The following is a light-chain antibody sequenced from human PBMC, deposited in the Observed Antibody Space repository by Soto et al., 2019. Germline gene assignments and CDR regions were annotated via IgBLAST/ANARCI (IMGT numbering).Light chain of an antibody. CDR3: AAWYDSLSGPRV. CDR1: SSNIGSNY. J-gene: IGLJ2*01. V-gene: IGLV1-47*01. CDR2: RNN. Sequence: QSVLTQPPSASGTPGQRVTISCSGSSSNIGSNYVYWYQQLPGTAPKLLIYRNNQRPSGVPDRFSCSKSGTSASLAISGLRSEDEDDYDCAAWYDSLSGPRVFGGGTKLTVL.